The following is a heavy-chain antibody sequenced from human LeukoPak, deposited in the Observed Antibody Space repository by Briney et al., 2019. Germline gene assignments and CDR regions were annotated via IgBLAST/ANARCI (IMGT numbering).Heavy chain of an antibody. V-gene: IGHV4-59*01. D-gene: IGHD6-19*01. J-gene: IGHJ5*02. CDR1: GGSISSYY. CDR2: IYYSGST. CDR3: ARQSSGWYDWFDP. Sequence: PSETLSLTCTVSGGSISSYYWSWIRQPPGKGLEWIGYIYYSGSTNYNPSLKSRVTISVDTSRNQFSLKLSSVTAADTAVYYCARQSSGWYDWFDPWGQGTLVTVSS.